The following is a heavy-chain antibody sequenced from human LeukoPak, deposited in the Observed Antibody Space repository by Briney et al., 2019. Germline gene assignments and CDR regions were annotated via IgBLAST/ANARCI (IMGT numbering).Heavy chain of an antibody. V-gene: IGHV1-69*13. CDR2: IIPIFGTA. CDR1: GGTFSSYA. J-gene: IGHJ5*02. Sequence: ASVTVSCKASGGTFSSYAISWVRQAPGQGLEWMGGIIPIFGTANYAQKFQGRVTITADESTSTAYMELSSLRSEDTAVYYCAREEDRWFDPWGQGTQVTVSS. CDR3: AREEDRWFDP.